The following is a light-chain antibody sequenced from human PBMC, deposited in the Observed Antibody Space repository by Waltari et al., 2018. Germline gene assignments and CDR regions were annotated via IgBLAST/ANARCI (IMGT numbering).Light chain of an antibody. CDR2: EAS. J-gene: IGKJ1*01. V-gene: IGKV3-11*01. CDR1: QSVSSY. Sequence: EIVLTQSPATLSLSPGERATLSCRASQSVSSYLAWYQQKPGQAPRHLIYEASNRATGIPARFSCSGSGTDFTLTISSLEPEDFAVYYCQQRSNWPPWTFGQGTKVEIK. CDR3: QQRSNWPPWT.